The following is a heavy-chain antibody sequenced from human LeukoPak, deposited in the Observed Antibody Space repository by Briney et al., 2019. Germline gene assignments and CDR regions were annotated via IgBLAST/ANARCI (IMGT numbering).Heavy chain of an antibody. Sequence: SETLSLTCTVSGGSISRYYWSWIRQPPGKGLEWIGYIYYSGSTNYNPSLKSRVTISVDTSKNQFFLKLSSVTAADTAVYYCASTERCSTTCPLDYWGQGTLVTVSS. V-gene: IGHV4-59*12. D-gene: IGHD2-2*01. CDR1: GGSISRYY. J-gene: IGHJ4*02. CDR2: IYYSGST. CDR3: ASTERCSTTCPLDY.